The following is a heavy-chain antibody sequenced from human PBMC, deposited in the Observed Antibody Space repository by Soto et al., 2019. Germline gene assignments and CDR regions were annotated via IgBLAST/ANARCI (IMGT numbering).Heavy chain of an antibody. CDR1: GGSFSSYY. CDR2: INDSGCA. Sequence: SETLSLTCTVSGGSFSSYYWNWIRQPPGKGLEWIGYINDSGCAHYNPSLKSRVTISVDTFKNQFSLKLTSVTAADTAVYYCARGGGYHDYWGQGTMVTVSS. J-gene: IGHJ4*03. V-gene: IGHV4-59*01. CDR3: ARGGGYHDY. D-gene: IGHD1-26*01.